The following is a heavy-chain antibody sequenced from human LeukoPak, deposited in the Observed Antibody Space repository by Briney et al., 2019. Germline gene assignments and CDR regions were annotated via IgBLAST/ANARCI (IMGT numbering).Heavy chain of an antibody. V-gene: IGHV3-53*01. CDR3: ATRSGDYGDYGDVY. Sequence: GGSLRLSCAASGFTVSSNYMSWVRQAPGKGLEWVSVIYSGGSTYYADSVKGRFTISRDNSKNTLYLQMNSLRAEDTAVYYYATRSGDYGDYGDVYWGQGTLVTVSS. D-gene: IGHD4-17*01. CDR2: IYSGGST. J-gene: IGHJ4*02. CDR1: GFTVSSNY.